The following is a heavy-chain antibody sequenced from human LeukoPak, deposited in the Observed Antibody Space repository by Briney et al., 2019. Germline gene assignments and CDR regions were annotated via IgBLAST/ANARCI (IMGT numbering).Heavy chain of an antibody. CDR2: ISGSGGST. Sequence: GGSLRLSCAASGFTFSNYWMHWVRQAPGKGLEWVSAISGSGGSTYYADSVKGRFTISRDNSKNTLYLQMNSLRAEDTAVYYCAKDQANSYGSRGRGVTYGMDVWGQGTTVTVSS. CDR3: AKDQANSYGSRGRGVTYGMDV. CDR1: GFTFSNYW. D-gene: IGHD5-18*01. V-gene: IGHV3-23*01. J-gene: IGHJ6*02.